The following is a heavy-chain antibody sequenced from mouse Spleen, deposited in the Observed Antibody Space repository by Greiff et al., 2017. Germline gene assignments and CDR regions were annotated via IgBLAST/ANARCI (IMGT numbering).Heavy chain of an antibody. CDR2: IYPGSGST. D-gene: IGHD3-1*01. J-gene: IGHJ2*01. Sequence: QVQLQQPGAELVKPGASVKMSCKASGYTFTSYWITWVKQRPGQGLEWIGDIYPGSGSTNYNEKFKSKATLTVDTSSSTAYMQLSSLTSEDSAVYYCARWGAARAPFDYWGQGTTLTVSS. CDR3: ARWGAARAPFDY. CDR1: GYTFTSYW. V-gene: IGHV1-55*01.